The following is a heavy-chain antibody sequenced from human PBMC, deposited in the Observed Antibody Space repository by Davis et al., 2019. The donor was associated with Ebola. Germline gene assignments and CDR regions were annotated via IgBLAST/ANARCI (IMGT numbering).Heavy chain of an antibody. D-gene: IGHD1-26*01. CDR2: INHSGST. CDR3: ARGLVGSGRGRD. Sequence: PSETLSLTCAVHGGSLSGYYWSWIRQPPAKGLEWIGEINHSGSTNYNPSLKSRVTISVDTSKNPFSLNLGSVTAADTAVYSCARGLVGSGRGRDWGQGTLVTVSS. CDR1: GGSLSGYY. V-gene: IGHV4-34*01. J-gene: IGHJ4*02.